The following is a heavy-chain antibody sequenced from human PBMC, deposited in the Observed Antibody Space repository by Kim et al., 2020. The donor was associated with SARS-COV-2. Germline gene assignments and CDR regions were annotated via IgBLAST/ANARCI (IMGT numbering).Heavy chain of an antibody. V-gene: IGHV3-72*01. J-gene: IGHJ4*02. CDR1: GFTFNDHY. D-gene: IGHD3-10*01. CDR2: ARNKAKSYST. Sequence: GGSLRLSCAASGFTFNDHYIDWVRQAPGKGLEWVGRARNKAKSYSTEYAASVKGRFTISRDDSRNSLYLQMNSLKTEDTAVYHCVRVGISPLTMFRGVYDYWGQGTLVTVSS. CDR3: VRVGISPLTMFRGVYDY.